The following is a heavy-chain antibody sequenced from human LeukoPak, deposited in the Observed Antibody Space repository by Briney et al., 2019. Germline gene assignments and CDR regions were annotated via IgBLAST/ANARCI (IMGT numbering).Heavy chain of an antibody. CDR3: ARGVVVAATPGWFDP. J-gene: IGHJ5*02. CDR1: GGSISSYY. Sequence: SETLSLTCTVSGGSISSYYWSWIRQPPGKGLERIGYIYYSGSTNYNPSLKSRVTISVDTSKNQFSLKLSSVTAADTAVYYCARGVVVAATPGWFDPWGQGTLVTVSS. CDR2: IYYSGST. D-gene: IGHD2-15*01. V-gene: IGHV4-59*01.